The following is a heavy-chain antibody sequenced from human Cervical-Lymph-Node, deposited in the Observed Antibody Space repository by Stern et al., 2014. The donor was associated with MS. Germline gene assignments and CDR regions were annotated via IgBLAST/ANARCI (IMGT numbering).Heavy chain of an antibody. Sequence: QVQLVESGGGVVQPGRSLRLSCAASGFTFSYSTMPWVRQAPGKGLEWVATVSYDGSDDYYPDSVKGRFTISRDNSKNALYLQVNSLRAEDTGVYFCARDRTVTTYYYYYGMDVWGQGTTVTVSS. CDR1: GFTFSYST. D-gene: IGHD4-11*01. CDR3: ARDRTVTTYYYYYGMDV. CDR2: VSYDGSDD. J-gene: IGHJ6*02. V-gene: IGHV3-30*04.